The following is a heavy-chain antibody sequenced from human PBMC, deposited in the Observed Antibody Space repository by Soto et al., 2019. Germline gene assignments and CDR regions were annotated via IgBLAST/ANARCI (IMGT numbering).Heavy chain of an antibody. D-gene: IGHD5-12*01. Sequence: PSETLSLTCTVSGGSISSGDSYWSWIRQPPGKGPEWIGYIYYSGSTYYNQHLKSRVTISVDTSKNQFSLKRSSVTAADTAVYYCARDNRGYSGYETYWGQGTLVTVSS. CDR1: GGSISSGDSY. CDR3: ARDNRGYSGYETY. CDR2: IYYSGST. J-gene: IGHJ4*02. V-gene: IGHV4-30-4*01.